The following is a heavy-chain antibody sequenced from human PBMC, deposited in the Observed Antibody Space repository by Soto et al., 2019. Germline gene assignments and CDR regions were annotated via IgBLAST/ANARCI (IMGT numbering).Heavy chain of an antibody. Sequence: XESLKISCKGSGYSFTSYWIGWVRQMPGKGLEWMGIIYPGDSDTRYSPSFQGQVTISADKSISTAYLQWSSLKASDTAMYYCARLGGYSGYEPYYYYGMDVWGQGTAVTVSS. CDR3: ARLGGYSGYEPYYYYGMDV. CDR2: IYPGDSDT. D-gene: IGHD5-12*01. CDR1: GYSFTSYW. J-gene: IGHJ6*02. V-gene: IGHV5-51*01.